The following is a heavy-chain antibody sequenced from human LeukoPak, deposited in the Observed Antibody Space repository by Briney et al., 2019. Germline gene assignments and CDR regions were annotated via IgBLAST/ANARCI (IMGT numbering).Heavy chain of an antibody. D-gene: IGHD2-2*02. CDR1: GGTFSSYA. CDR2: IIPIFGTA. J-gene: IGHJ3*02. V-gene: IGHV1-69*05. Sequence: GASVKVSCKASGGTFSSYAISWVRQAPGQGLEWMGGIIPIFGTANYAQKFQGRVTITTDESTSTAYMELSSLRSEDTAVYYCARSGDIVVVPAAIGAFDIWGQGTMVTVSS. CDR3: ARSGDIVVVPAAIGAFDI.